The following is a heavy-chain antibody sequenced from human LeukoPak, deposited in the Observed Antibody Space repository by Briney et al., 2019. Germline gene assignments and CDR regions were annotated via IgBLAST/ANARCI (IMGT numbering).Heavy chain of an antibody. CDR1: GFTVSDNY. CDR2: MYSGGDT. Sequence: GGSLSLSCAASGFTVSDNYMSWVRQAPGKGLEWVSVMYSGGDTYYANSVKGRFTFSRDISKNTLFLQMNGLTTEDTAMYYCARDAPQVPAAGVLASWGQGTLVTVSS. D-gene: IGHD6-13*01. V-gene: IGHV3-53*01. CDR3: ARDAPQVPAAGVLAS. J-gene: IGHJ5*02.